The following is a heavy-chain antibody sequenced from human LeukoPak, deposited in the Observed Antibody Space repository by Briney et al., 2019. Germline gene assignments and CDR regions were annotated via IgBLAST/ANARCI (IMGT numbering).Heavy chain of an antibody. V-gene: IGHV3-30-3*01. CDR1: GFTFSSYA. CDR2: ISYDGSNK. J-gene: IGHJ5*02. CDR3: ARKYRGVFDP. D-gene: IGHD5-12*01. Sequence: GGSLRLSCAAPGFTFSSYAMRWVRQAPGKGLEWVAVISYDGSNKYYADSVKGRFTISRDNSKNTLYLQMNSLRAEDTAVYYCARKYRGVFDPWGQGTLVTVSS.